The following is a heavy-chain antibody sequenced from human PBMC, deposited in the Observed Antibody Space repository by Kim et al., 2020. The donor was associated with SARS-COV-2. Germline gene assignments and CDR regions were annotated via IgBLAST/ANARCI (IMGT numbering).Heavy chain of an antibody. Sequence: GWSLRLSCSASRFTFSSSAMTWVRQAPGKGLEWVSSIFGSGHGTYYADSVKGRFIISRDNSKNTLYLQMTSLRADDTAVYYCAENVRITSVTFFWYFDLWGR. CDR3: AENVRITSVTFFWYFDL. CDR2: IFGSGHGT. J-gene: IGHJ2*01. CDR1: RFTFSSSA. D-gene: IGHD2-2*01. V-gene: IGHV3-23*01.